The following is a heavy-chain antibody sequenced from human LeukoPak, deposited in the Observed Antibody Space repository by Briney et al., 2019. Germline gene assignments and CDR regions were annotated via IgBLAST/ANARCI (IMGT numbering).Heavy chain of an antibody. CDR2: VSSSSTYM. Sequence: PGGSLRLSCAASGFTFSSHSMNWVRQAPGKGLEWVSSVSSSSTYMYYADSVKGRFTISRDNAKNSLYLQMNSLRAEDTAVYYCARGIFGSGSYYFDYWGQGTLVTVSS. D-gene: IGHD6-19*01. CDR3: ARGIFGSGSYYFDY. CDR1: GFTFSSHS. V-gene: IGHV3-21*01. J-gene: IGHJ4*02.